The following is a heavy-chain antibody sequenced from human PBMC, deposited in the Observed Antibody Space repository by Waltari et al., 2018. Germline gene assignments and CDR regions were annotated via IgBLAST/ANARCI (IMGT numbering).Heavy chain of an antibody. Sequence: EVQLVQSGAEMTKPGQSLKISCKWSGYSSTSYWIAWVRQMSGKGLEWMAMIYPSDSDTRYSPSFQGQVTISVDKSTSTAYLQWNSLRASDTAVYFCARLFGFGNNADYWGQGTLVTVSS. CDR3: ARLFGFGNNADY. CDR1: GYSSTSYW. D-gene: IGHD3-3*01. J-gene: IGHJ4*02. CDR2: IYPSDSDT. V-gene: IGHV5-51*01.